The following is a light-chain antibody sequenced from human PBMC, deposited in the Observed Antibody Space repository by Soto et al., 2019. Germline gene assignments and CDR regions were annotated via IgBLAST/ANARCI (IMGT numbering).Light chain of an antibody. CDR1: QTVGNNY. CDR3: QQYGKLPRT. CDR2: DAS. V-gene: IGKV3-20*01. Sequence: EIVLTQSPGTLSLSPGDGATLSCRASQTVGNNYLAWYQQRPGQAPRLLIHDASSRATGIPDRFSGSGSGTEVTLTIGRLEPEDFAVYYCQQYGKLPRTFGQGTKVEIK. J-gene: IGKJ1*01.